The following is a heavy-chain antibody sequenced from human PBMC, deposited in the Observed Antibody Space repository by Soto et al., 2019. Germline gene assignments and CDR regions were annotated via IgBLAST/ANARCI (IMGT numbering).Heavy chain of an antibody. D-gene: IGHD1-26*01. CDR1: GYTFTSYG. Sequence: ASVKVSCKASGYTFTSYGISWVRQAPGQGLEWMGWISAYNGNTNYARKLQGRVTMTTDTSTSTAYMELRSLRSDDTAVYYCERAGTYWGATTSYYYYGMDVWGQGTTVTVSS. V-gene: IGHV1-18*01. J-gene: IGHJ6*02. CDR3: ERAGTYWGATTSYYYYGMDV. CDR2: ISAYNGNT.